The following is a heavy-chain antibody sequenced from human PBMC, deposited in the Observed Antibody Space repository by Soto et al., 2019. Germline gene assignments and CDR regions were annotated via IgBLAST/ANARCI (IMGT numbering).Heavy chain of an antibody. CDR1: GYTFTNFA. CDR2: ISTNNGNT. J-gene: IGHJ4*02. V-gene: IGHV1-18*01. Sequence: GASVKVSCKASGYTFTNFAISWVRQAPGQGLEWMGWISTNNGNTNYAQQLQGRVTMTTDTSTSTAYMELRSLRSDDTAVYYCVSPRGATEIFAYGGQGTLATVSS. CDR3: VSPRGATEIFAY. D-gene: IGHD1-26*01.